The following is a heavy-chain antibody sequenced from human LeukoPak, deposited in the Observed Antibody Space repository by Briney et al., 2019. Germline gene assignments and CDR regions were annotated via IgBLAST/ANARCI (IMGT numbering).Heavy chain of an antibody. D-gene: IGHD2-8*01. Sequence: SETLSLTCAVYGGSFSGYYWSWIRQPPGKGLEWIGEINHSGSTNYNPSLKSRVTISVDTSKNQFSLKLSSVTAADTAVYYCARGFKDCTNGVCYRAFDIWGQGTMVTVSS. CDR2: INHSGST. CDR1: GGSFSGYY. CDR3: ARGFKDCTNGVCYRAFDI. J-gene: IGHJ3*02. V-gene: IGHV4-34*01.